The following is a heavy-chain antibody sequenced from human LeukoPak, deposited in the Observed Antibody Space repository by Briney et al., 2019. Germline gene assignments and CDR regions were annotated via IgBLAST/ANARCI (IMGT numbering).Heavy chain of an antibody. V-gene: IGHV1-2*06. Sequence: ASVKVSCKASGYTFTVYYMHWVRQAPGQGLEWMGRINPNSGGTNYAQKFQGRVTMTRDTSISTAYMELSRLRSDDTAVYYCARVPRGYCSSTSCYFLDVWGQGTTVTVSS. CDR3: ARVPRGYCSSTSCYFLDV. D-gene: IGHD2-2*01. CDR2: INPNSGGT. CDR1: GYTFTVYY. J-gene: IGHJ6*02.